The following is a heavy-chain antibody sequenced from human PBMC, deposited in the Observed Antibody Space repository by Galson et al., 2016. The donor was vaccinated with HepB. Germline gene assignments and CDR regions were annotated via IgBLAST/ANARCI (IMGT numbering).Heavy chain of an antibody. D-gene: IGHD3-3*01. Sequence: TLSLTCTVSGGSIHTYYWSWVRQPPGGGLQWLADIYYTGHSNYNPSLGGRATISVDTSKNQVSLELRSVTAADTAVYFCARSLYNYWHGYYGDYMYSGLWGRGSLVTVS. J-gene: IGHJ2*01. V-gene: IGHV4-59*01. CDR3: ARSLYNYWHGYYGDYMYSGL. CDR2: IYYTGHS. CDR1: GGSIHTYY.